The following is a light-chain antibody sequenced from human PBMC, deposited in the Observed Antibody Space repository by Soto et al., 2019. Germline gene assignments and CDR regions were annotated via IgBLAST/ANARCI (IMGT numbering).Light chain of an antibody. Sequence: QSALTQPPSVSGSPGQSVTISCTGTSTDFVSYNRVSWYQQPPGTAPKLIIYEASNRPSGVPDRFSGSKSGNTASLTISGLLPEDEADYYCCSYTTSFAPYVFGTGTKVTVL. V-gene: IGLV2-18*02. CDR1: STDFVSYNR. J-gene: IGLJ1*01. CDR3: CSYTTSFAPYV. CDR2: EAS.